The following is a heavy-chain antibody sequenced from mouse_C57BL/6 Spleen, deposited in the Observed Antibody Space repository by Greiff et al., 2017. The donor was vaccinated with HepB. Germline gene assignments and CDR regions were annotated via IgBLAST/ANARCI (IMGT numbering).Heavy chain of an antibody. D-gene: IGHD2-1*01. CDR3: ARASGNYSFCC. Sequence: QVQLQQPGAELVMPGASVKLSCKASGYTFTSYWMHWVKQRPGHGLEWIGEIDPADSYTNYNEKFKGKSTLTVDKSSSTAYMQLSSLTSEDSAVCYSARASGNYSFCCWGQGTTLTVSS. CDR2: IDPADSYT. V-gene: IGHV1-69*01. CDR1: GYTFTSYW. J-gene: IGHJ2*01.